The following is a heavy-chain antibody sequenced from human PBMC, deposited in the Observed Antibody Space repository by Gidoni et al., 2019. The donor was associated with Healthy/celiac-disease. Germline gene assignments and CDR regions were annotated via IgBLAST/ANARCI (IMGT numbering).Heavy chain of an antibody. Sequence: QVQLVQSGAEVKNPGSSVKVSCKASGGTFSSYTISWVRQAPGQGLEWMGRIIPILGIANYAQKFQGRVTITADKSTSTAYMELSSLRSEDTAVYYCARGGNNWKFDYWGQGTLVTVSS. CDR3: ARGGNNWKFDY. D-gene: IGHD1-20*01. V-gene: IGHV1-69*02. CDR1: GGTFSSYT. CDR2: IIPILGIA. J-gene: IGHJ4*02.